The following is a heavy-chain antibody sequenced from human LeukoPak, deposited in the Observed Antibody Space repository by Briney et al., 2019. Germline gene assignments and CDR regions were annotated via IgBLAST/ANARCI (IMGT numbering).Heavy chain of an antibody. D-gene: IGHD6-19*01. V-gene: IGHV3-21*01. CDR1: RFTFSSYS. J-gene: IGHJ6*02. CDR3: ARSGIAVAGPLYYYYGMDV. CDR2: ISSSSSYI. Sequence: GGSLRLSCAASRFTFSSYSMNWVRQAPGKGLEWVSSISSSSSYIYYADSVKGRFTISRDNAKNSLYLQMNSLRAEDTAVYYCARSGIAVAGPLYYYYGMDVWGQGTTVTVSS.